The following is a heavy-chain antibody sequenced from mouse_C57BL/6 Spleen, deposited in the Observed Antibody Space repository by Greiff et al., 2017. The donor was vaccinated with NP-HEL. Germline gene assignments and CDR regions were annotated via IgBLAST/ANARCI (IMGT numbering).Heavy chain of an antibody. CDR3: ARDGMGYNYFDY. CDR2: ISDGGSYT. Sequence: EVHLVESGGGLVKPGGSLKLSCAASGFTFSSYAMSWVRQTPEKRLEWVATISDGGSYTYYPDNVKGRFTISRDTAKNNLYLQMSHLKSEDTAMYYCARDGMGYNYFDYWGQGTTLTVSS. D-gene: IGHD2-2*01. CDR1: GFTFSSYA. J-gene: IGHJ2*01. V-gene: IGHV5-4*01.